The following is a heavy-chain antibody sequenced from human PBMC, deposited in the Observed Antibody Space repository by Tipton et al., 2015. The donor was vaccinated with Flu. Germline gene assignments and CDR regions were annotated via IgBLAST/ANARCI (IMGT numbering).Heavy chain of an antibody. Sequence: QLVQSGGGLVQPGGSLRLSCGASGFTFSTYEMNWVRQAPGKGLEWVSYISSSGSTTYFADSVRGRFTISRDNTQNSLYLQMHSLRAEDTAVYYCARVWGYSYYFDFWGQGALVTVSS. D-gene: IGHD3-16*01. CDR3: ARVWGYSYYFDF. V-gene: IGHV3-48*03. CDR1: GFTFSTYE. J-gene: IGHJ4*02. CDR2: ISSSGSTT.